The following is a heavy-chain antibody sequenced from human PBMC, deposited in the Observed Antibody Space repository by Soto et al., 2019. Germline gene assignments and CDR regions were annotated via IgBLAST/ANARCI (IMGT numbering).Heavy chain of an antibody. V-gene: IGHV5-10-1*01. CDR3: ARQIYDSDTGPNFQYYFDS. J-gene: IGHJ4*02. CDR1: GYSFSSYW. CDR2: IDPSDSQT. D-gene: IGHD3-22*01. Sequence: ESLKISCKGFGYSFSSYWISWVRQKPGKGLEWMGRIDPSDSQTYYSPSFRGHVTISATKSITTVFLQWSSLRASDTAMYYCARQIYDSDTGPNFQYYFDSWGQGTPVTVSS.